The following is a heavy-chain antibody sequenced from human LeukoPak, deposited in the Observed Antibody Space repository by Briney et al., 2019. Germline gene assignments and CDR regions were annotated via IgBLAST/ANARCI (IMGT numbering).Heavy chain of an antibody. CDR1: GFTFSSYA. D-gene: IGHD3-10*01. J-gene: IGHJ4*02. Sequence: PGGSLRLSCAASGFTFSSYAMSWVRQAPGKGLEWVSTISGRDDSTYYADSVKGRFTISKDTSKNTVDLLMNNVRAEDTALYYCAGGRFGDPLNYWGQGTLVTVSS. CDR3: AGGRFGDPLNY. CDR2: ISGRDDST. V-gene: IGHV3-23*01.